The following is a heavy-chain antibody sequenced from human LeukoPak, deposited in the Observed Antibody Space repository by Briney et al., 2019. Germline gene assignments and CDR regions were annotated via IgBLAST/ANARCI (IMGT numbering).Heavy chain of an antibody. V-gene: IGHV4-38-2*01. D-gene: IGHD2-2*02. CDR3: ARQGYCSSTSCYKGGGSYFDY. CDR2: IYHSGST. CDR1: GYPISSGYY. J-gene: IGHJ4*02. Sequence: PSETLSLTCAVSGYPISSGYYWGWIRQPPGKGLEWIGSIYHSGSTYYNPSLKSRVTISVDTSKNQFSLKLSSVTAADTAVCYCARQGYCSSTSCYKGGGSYFDYWGQGTLVTVSS.